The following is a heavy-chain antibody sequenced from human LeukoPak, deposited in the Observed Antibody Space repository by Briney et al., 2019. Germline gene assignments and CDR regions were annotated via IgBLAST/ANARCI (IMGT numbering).Heavy chain of an antibody. V-gene: IGHV3-49*04. CDR1: GFTFGDYA. Sequence: GGSLRLSCTASGFTFGDYAMSWVRQAPGKGLEWVGFIRSKAYGGTTKNAASVKGRLTISRDDSRSIAYLQMNSLKTEDTAVYYCTRRYNYDSSGYYYVRDAFDIWGQGTMVTVSS. CDR3: TRRYNYDSSGYYYVRDAFDI. D-gene: IGHD3-22*01. CDR2: IRSKAYGGTT. J-gene: IGHJ3*02.